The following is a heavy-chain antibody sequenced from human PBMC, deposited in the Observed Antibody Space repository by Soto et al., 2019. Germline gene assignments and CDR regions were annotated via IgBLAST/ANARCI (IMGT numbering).Heavy chain of an antibody. D-gene: IGHD2-15*01. J-gene: IGHJ6*02. CDR2: IYYSGST. CDR1: GGSISSSSYY. V-gene: IGHV4-39*01. Sequence: QLQLQESGPGLVKPSETLSLTCTVSGGSISSSSYYWGWIRQPPGKGLEWIGSIYYSGSTYYNPSLKSRVTISVDTSKNQFALKLSSVTAADTAVYYCARLYCSGGSCYPYYYSYGMDVWGQGTTVTVSS. CDR3: ARLYCSGGSCYPYYYSYGMDV.